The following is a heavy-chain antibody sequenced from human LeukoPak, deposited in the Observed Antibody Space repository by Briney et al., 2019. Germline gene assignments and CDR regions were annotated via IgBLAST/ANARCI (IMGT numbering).Heavy chain of an antibody. V-gene: IGHV1-18*04. Sequence: ASVKVSCKAFGYTFTNYGISWVRQAPGQGLEWMGWISAYNGNTNYAQKAQGRVTMTTDTSTSTAYMELRSLRSDDTAVYYCARTLDDYGDYGVWGQGTMVTVSS. CDR3: ARTLDDYGDYGV. CDR2: ISAYNGNT. CDR1: GYTFTNYG. D-gene: IGHD4-17*01. J-gene: IGHJ3*01.